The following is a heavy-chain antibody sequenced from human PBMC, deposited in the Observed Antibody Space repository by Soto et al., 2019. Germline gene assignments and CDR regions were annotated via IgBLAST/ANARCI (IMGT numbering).Heavy chain of an antibody. Sequence: PSETLSLTCAVYGGSFSGYYWSWIRQPPGKGLEWIGEINHSGSTNYNPSLKSRVTISVDTSKNQFSLKLSSVTAADTAVYYCARGPALERPRYYYYMDVWGKGTTVTVSS. CDR3: ARGPALERPRYYYYMDV. CDR1: GGSFSGYY. V-gene: IGHV4-34*01. D-gene: IGHD1-1*01. CDR2: INHSGST. J-gene: IGHJ6*03.